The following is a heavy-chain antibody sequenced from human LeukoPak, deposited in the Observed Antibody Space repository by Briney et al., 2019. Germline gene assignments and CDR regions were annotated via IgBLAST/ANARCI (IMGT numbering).Heavy chain of an antibody. Sequence: SETLSLTCAVSGGSVRDYYWSWIRQPPGKGLEWIAEIHHSGSTKYNPSLKSRVTISMDTSKNQFSLKLNSMTAADTAVYYCSSHVSAAAGGRWGPGTLVTISS. J-gene: IGHJ4*02. D-gene: IGHD6-13*01. CDR3: SSHVSAAAGGR. CDR2: IHHSGST. CDR1: GGSVRDYY. V-gene: IGHV4-34*01.